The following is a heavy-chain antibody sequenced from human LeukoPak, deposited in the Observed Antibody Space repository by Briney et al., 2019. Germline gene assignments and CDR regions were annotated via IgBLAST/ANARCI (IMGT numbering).Heavy chain of an antibody. CDR3: ARDKGYDYDTSGHFDY. CDR1: GGSIRSSNW. Sequence: SETLSLTCGVSGGSIRSSNWWSWVRQPPGKGLEWIGEIYHSGSTNYNPSLKSRVTIPVDKSKNQFSLNLSSVTAADTAVYYCARDKGYDYDTSGHFDYWGQGTLVTVSS. V-gene: IGHV4-4*02. D-gene: IGHD3-22*01. CDR2: IYHSGST. J-gene: IGHJ4*02.